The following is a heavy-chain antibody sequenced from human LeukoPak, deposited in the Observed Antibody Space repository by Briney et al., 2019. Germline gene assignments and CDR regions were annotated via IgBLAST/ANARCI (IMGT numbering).Heavy chain of an antibody. D-gene: IGHD6-19*01. Sequence: ASVKVSCKASGYTFTGYYMHWVRQAPGQGLEWMGWINPNSGGTNYAQKFQGRVTMTRDTSISTAYMELSRLRSDDTAVYYCARVQQWLVRDGAFDIWGQGTMVTVSS. J-gene: IGHJ3*02. CDR3: ARVQQWLVRDGAFDI. CDR2: INPNSGGT. CDR1: GYTFTGYY. V-gene: IGHV1-2*02.